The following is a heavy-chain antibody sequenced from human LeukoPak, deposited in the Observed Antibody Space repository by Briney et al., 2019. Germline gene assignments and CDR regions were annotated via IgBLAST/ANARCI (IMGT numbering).Heavy chain of an antibody. Sequence: SGGSLRLSCATSGFTFSNYEMNWVRQAPGKGLQWVSYISSSSSTIYYADSVKGRFTISRDNAKNSLYLQMNSLRAEDTAVYYCARALWFGETFPAYWGQGTLVTVSS. CDR2: ISSSSSTI. V-gene: IGHV3-48*01. D-gene: IGHD3-10*01. CDR3: ARALWFGETFPAY. CDR1: GFTFSNYE. J-gene: IGHJ4*02.